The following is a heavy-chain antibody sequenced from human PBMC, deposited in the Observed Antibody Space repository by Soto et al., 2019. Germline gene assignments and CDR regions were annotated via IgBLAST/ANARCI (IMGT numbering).Heavy chain of an antibody. Sequence: SAKPTCKASRGTYSSYAISWAQQAPRQGLEWMGGIIPIFGTANYAQKFQGRVTITADESTSTAYMELSSLRSEDTAVFFCARVFGDSSGWYGHFDYLGQGTLVTVSS. V-gene: IGHV1-69*13. CDR2: IIPIFGTA. J-gene: IGHJ4*02. CDR3: ARVFGDSSGWYGHFDY. D-gene: IGHD6-19*01. CDR1: RGTYSSYA.